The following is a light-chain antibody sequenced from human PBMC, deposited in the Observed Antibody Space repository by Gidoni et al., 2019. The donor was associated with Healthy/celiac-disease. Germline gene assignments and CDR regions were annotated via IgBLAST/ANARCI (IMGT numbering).Light chain of an antibody. Sequence: EIALTQSPATLAVSPGERVTLPCRASQSVSSNLAWYQQKPGQAPRLLIYGESTRATGIPARFSGSGSGTEFTLTISSMQSEDFAVDYCQQYNNWTPLTFGGGTKVEIK. CDR1: QSVSSN. J-gene: IGKJ4*01. V-gene: IGKV3-15*01. CDR2: GES. CDR3: QQYNNWTPLT.